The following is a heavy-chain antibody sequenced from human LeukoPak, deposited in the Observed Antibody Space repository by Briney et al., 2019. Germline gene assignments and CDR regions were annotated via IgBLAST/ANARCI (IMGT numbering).Heavy chain of an antibody. J-gene: IGHJ4*02. Sequence: PSETLSLTCTVSGGSISSYYWSWIRQPPAKGLEWIGYIYYSGSTNYNPSLKSRVTISVDTSKNQFSLKLSSVTAADTAVYYCASLGIAAAGTSYYFDYWGQGTLVTVSS. CDR3: ASLGIAAAGTSYYFDY. CDR1: GGSISSYY. V-gene: IGHV4-59*01. CDR2: IYYSGST. D-gene: IGHD6-13*01.